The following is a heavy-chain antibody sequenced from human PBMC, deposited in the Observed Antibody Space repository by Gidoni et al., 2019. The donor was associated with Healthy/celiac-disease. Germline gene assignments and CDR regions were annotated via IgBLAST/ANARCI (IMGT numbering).Heavy chain of an antibody. J-gene: IGHJ3*02. CDR1: GDTFSSYT. V-gene: IGHV1-69*08. CDR3: ARDRKEWEGAFDI. CDR2: IIPILGIA. Sequence: QVQLVQSGAEVKKPGSSVKVSCKDSGDTFSSYTISWVRQAPGQGLEWMGRIIPILGIANYAQKFQGRVTITADKSTSTAYMELSSLRSEDTAVYYCARDRKEWEGAFDIWGQGTMVTVSS. D-gene: IGHD1-26*01.